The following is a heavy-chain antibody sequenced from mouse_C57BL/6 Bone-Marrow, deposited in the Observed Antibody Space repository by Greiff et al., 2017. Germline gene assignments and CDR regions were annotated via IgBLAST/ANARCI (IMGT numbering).Heavy chain of an antibody. D-gene: IGHD2-5*01. CDR2: IDPETGGT. CDR1: GFNIKDDY. V-gene: IGHV1-15*01. J-gene: IGHJ2*01. CDR3: TRTGNSNYLYYFDY. Sequence: QVQLQQSGAELVRPGASVKLSCTASGFNIKDDYIHWVKQRPEQGLEWIGAIDPETGGTAYNQKFKGKAILTADKSSSTAYMELRSLTSEDSAVYYCTRTGNSNYLYYFDYWGQGTTLTVSS.